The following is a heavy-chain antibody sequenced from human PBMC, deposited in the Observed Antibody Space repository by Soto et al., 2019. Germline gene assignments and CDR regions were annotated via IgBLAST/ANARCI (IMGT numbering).Heavy chain of an antibody. CDR2: IKLDGSDK. D-gene: IGHD3-10*01. CDR3: ARERMVRGVSSYYGMDV. CDR1: GFTFSIYW. V-gene: IGHV3-7*05. Sequence: GGSLRLSCAASGFTFSIYWMSWVRQAPGKGLEWVAHIKLDGSDKNYVDSVKGRFAIPRDNAKNSLYLQMNSLRAEDTAVYFCARERMVRGVSSYYGMDVWGQGTTVTVSS. J-gene: IGHJ6*02.